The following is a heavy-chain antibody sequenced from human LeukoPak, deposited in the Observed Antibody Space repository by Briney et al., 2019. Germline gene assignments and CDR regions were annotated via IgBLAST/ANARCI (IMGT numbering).Heavy chain of an antibody. CDR3: ARGRFRWELEIRDFDY. D-gene: IGHD1-26*01. J-gene: IGHJ4*02. CDR1: GYTFTRYD. Sequence: ASVTVSCKASGYTFTRYDINWVRQATGQGLEWVAWMNPNSGNTGYAQKFQGRVTMTRDTSISTAYMELSSLRSEDTAVYYCARGRFRWELEIRDFDYWGQGTLVTVSS. V-gene: IGHV1-8*01. CDR2: MNPNSGNT.